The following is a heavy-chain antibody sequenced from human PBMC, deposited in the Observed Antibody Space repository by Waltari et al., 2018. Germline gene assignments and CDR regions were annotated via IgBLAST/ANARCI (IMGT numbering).Heavy chain of an antibody. D-gene: IGHD3-10*01. J-gene: IGHJ4*02. V-gene: IGHV4-34*01. CDR1: GGSFSGYY. Sequence: QVQLQQWGAGLLKPSETLSLTCAVYGGSFSGYYWSWIRQPPGKGLEWIGEINHSGSTSYIPSLKNRVTISVDTSKNQFSLKLSSVTAADTAVYYCARLRPYYYGSVSFGYWGQGTLVTVSS. CDR2: INHSGST. CDR3: ARLRPYYYGSVSFGY.